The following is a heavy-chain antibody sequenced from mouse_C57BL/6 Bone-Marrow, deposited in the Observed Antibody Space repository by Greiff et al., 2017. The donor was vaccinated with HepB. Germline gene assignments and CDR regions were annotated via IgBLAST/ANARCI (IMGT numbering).Heavy chain of an antibody. V-gene: IGHV1-15*01. CDR1: GYTFTDYE. Sequence: VQLQQSGAELVRPGASVTLSCKASGYTFTDYEMHWVKQTPVHGLEWIGAIDPETGGTAYNQKFKGKAILTADKSSSTAYMELRSLTSEDSAVYYCTRRYGSSFDYWGQGTTHTVSS. CDR2: IDPETGGT. J-gene: IGHJ2*01. D-gene: IGHD1-1*01. CDR3: TRRYGSSFDY.